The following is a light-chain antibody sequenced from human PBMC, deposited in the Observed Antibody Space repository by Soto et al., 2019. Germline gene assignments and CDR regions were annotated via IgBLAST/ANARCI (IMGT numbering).Light chain of an antibody. CDR3: CSYPDSRPHL. CDR2: EVS. CDR1: SSDVGGYNY. V-gene: IGLV2-14*01. Sequence: QSALTQPASVSGSPGQTITISCTGTSSDVGGYNYVSWYQQHPGKAPKLIIFEVSYRPSGISNRFSASKSGDTASLTISGLRADDEADYYCCSYPDSRPHLFGSGTKVTVL. J-gene: IGLJ1*01.